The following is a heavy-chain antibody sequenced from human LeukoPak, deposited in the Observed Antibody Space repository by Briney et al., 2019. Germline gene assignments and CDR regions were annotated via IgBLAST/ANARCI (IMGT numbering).Heavy chain of an antibody. J-gene: IGHJ4*02. Sequence: GGSLRLSCAASGFTFSSYAMSWVRQAPGKGLEWVSAISGSGGSTYYADSVKGRFTISRDNSKNTLYLQMNSLRAEDTAVYYCAKDYDFWSGYYSGYFDYWGQGTLVTVSS. CDR2: ISGSGGST. CDR1: GFTFSSYA. D-gene: IGHD3-3*01. CDR3: AKDYDFWSGYYSGYFDY. V-gene: IGHV3-23*01.